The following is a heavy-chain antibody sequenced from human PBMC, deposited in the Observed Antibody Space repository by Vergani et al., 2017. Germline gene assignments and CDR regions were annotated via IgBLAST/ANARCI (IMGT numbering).Heavy chain of an antibody. CDR3: ARALDPWYYYDSSGYYYYYMDV. CDR1: GFTFDDYA. CDR2: ISWNSGSI. V-gene: IGHV3-9*01. J-gene: IGHJ6*03. Sequence: EVQLVESGGGLVQPGRSLRLSCAASGFTFDDYAMHWVRQAPGKGLEWVSGISWNSGSIGYADSVKGRFTISRDNAKNSLYLQMNSLRAEDTALYYCARALDPWYYYDSSGYYYYYMDVWGKGTTVTVSS. D-gene: IGHD3-22*01.